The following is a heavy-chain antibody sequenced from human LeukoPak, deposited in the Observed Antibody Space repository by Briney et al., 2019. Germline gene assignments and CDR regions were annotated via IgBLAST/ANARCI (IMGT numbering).Heavy chain of an antibody. V-gene: IGHV1-2*02. J-gene: IGHJ2*01. CDR3: ARGGATYCSSTSCLWYFDL. CDR2: INPNSGGT. D-gene: IGHD2-2*01. Sequence: ASVKVSCKASGYTFTGYYMHWVRQAPGQGLEWMGWINPNSGGTNYAQKFQGRVTMTRDTSISTAYMELSRLRSDDTAVYYCARGGATYCSSTSCLWYFDLWGRGTLVTVSS. CDR1: GYTFTGYY.